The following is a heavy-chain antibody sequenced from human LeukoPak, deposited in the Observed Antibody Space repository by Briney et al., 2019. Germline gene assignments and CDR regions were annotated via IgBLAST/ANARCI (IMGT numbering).Heavy chain of an antibody. CDR1: GGSISSSSYY. CDR3: ARTGGGYSYGYPYYFDY. J-gene: IGHJ4*02. D-gene: IGHD5-18*01. Sequence: SSETLSLTCTVSGGSISSSSYYWGWIRQPPGKGLEWIGSIYYSGSTYYNPSLKSRVTISVDTSKNQFSLKLSSVTAADTAVYYCARTGGGYSYGYPYYFDYWGQGTLVTVSS. V-gene: IGHV4-39*01. CDR2: IYYSGST.